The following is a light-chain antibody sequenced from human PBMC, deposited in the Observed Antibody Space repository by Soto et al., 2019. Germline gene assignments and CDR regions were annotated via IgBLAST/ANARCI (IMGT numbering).Light chain of an antibody. Sequence: EVVLTPSPATLSLSPGENATLSCRARQSVGSYFAWYQQKPGQTPRFVIYDTSSRATGIPDRFRGSGSGTDFALTISGLEPEDIGVYYCQQRTNWPWTFGQGTKV. V-gene: IGKV3-11*01. J-gene: IGKJ1*01. CDR1: QSVGSY. CDR2: DTS. CDR3: QQRTNWPWT.